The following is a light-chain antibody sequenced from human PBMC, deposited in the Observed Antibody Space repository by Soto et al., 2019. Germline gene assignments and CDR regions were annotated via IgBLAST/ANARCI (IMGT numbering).Light chain of an antibody. CDR1: QSVSSN. Sequence: EIVMTQSPATLSVSPGERATLSCRASQSVSSNLAWYQQKPGQAPRLLIYGASTRATGIPARFSGSGSGTEFTLTISSLQSEDFAVYYCQQDNNWPLITFGQGTRLESK. J-gene: IGKJ5*01. CDR2: GAS. V-gene: IGKV3-15*01. CDR3: QQDNNWPLIT.